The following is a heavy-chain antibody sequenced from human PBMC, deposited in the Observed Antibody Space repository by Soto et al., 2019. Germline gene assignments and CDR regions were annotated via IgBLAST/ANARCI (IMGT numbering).Heavy chain of an antibody. CDR2: IYYTGNT. J-gene: IGHJ5*02. CDR3: ARGEYTYGPEGNWFGP. Sequence: QVQLQEPGPGLLKPSRTLSLPCTLSGASFRSGGYYWGWLRNLPGKGLEWIGYIYYTGNTRYNPSLKSRLIISVDTSNNYFSLELSSMTAADTAIYYCARGEYTYGPEGNWFGPWGQGILVTVSS. D-gene: IGHD5-18*01. V-gene: IGHV4-31*03. CDR1: GASFRSGGYY.